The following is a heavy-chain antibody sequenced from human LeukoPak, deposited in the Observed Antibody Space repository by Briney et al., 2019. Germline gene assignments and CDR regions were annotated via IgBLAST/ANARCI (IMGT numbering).Heavy chain of an antibody. CDR1: GFTFSDYY. V-gene: IGHV3-11*01. CDR2: ISSSGSTI. J-gene: IGHJ4*02. D-gene: IGHD6-19*01. CDR3: ARDSVAGTLPRKFDY. Sequence: PGGSLRLSCAASGFTFSDYYMSWIRQAPGKGLEWVSYISSSGSTIYYADSVKGRFTISRDNAKNSLYLQMNSLRAGDTAVYYCARDSVAGTLPRKFDYWGQGTLVTVSS.